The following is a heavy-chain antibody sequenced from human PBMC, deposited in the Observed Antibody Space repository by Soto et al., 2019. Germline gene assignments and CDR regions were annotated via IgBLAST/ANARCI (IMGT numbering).Heavy chain of an antibody. CDR1: GGSVSSGSYY. CDR2: MYYSGGT. Sequence: QVQLQESGPGLVQPSETLSLTCTVSGGSVSSGSYYWSWIRQPPGKGLEWIGYMYYSGGTNYNPSLKSRVTISVDTSKNQFSLRLSSVTAADTAVYFCARDLGSAGIDYWGQGTLVTVSS. V-gene: IGHV4-61*01. CDR3: ARDLGSAGIDY. J-gene: IGHJ4*02. D-gene: IGHD2-15*01.